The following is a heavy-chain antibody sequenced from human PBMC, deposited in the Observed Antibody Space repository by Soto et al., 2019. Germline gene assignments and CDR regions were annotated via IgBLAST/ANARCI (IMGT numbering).Heavy chain of an antibody. Sequence: SETLSLTCAVYGGSFSGYYWSWIRQPPGKGLEWIGEINHSGSTNYNPSLKSRVTISVDTSKNQFSLKLSSVTAADTAVYYCARDDSGLTGSNYIDYFNYWGPGYLVTVS. J-gene: IGHJ4*02. D-gene: IGHD1-26*01. CDR3: ARDDSGLTGSNYIDYFNY. CDR2: INHSGST. CDR1: GGSFSGYY. V-gene: IGHV4-34*01.